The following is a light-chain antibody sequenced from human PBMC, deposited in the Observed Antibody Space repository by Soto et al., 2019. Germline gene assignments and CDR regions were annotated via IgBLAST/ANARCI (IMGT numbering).Light chain of an antibody. CDR3: QQYGSSPWT. CDR2: DTS. V-gene: IGKV3-20*01. CDR1: QSFSSSS. J-gene: IGKJ1*01. Sequence: EIVLTQSPGTLSLSPGERATLSCRASQSFSSSSLAWYQQKPGQAPRLLIYDTSSRATGIPDRFSGSGSGTDFTHTISRLEPEDFAIYYCQQYGSSPWTFGQGTKVDI.